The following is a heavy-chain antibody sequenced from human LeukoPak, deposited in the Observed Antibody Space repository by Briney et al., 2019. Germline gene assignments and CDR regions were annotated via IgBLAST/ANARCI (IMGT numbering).Heavy chain of an antibody. CDR3: ARETSGWPLYYFDF. CDR1: GYTFTHYP. J-gene: IGHJ4*02. V-gene: IGHV7-4-1*02. CDR2: INTNTGNP. D-gene: IGHD6-19*01. Sequence: ASVKVSCKASGYTFTHYPLNWVRQAPGQGLEWMGWINTNTGNPTYAQGFTGRVVFSLDTSVSTAYLQITSLKAEDTAVYYCARETSGWPLYYFDFWGQGTLVTVSS.